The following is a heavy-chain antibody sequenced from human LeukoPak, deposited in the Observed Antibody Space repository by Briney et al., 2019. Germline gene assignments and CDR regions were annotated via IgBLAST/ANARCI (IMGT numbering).Heavy chain of an antibody. Sequence: GGSLRLSCAASGFTFSSYSMNWVRQAPGKGLEWVSSISSSSSYIYYANSVKGRFTISRDNAKNSLYLQMNSLRGEDTAVYYCARDPIYGSSGRSDPWGQGTLVTVSS. CDR1: GFTFSSYS. D-gene: IGHD3-10*01. J-gene: IGHJ5*02. CDR2: ISSSSSYI. V-gene: IGHV3-21*01. CDR3: ARDPIYGSSGRSDP.